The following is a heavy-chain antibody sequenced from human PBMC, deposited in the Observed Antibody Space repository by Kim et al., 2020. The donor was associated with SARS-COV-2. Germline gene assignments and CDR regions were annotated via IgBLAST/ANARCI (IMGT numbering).Heavy chain of an antibody. Sequence: YNPSLKSRVTISVDTSKNQFSLKLSSVTAADTAVYYCARFGALTGYYRDYWGQGTLVTVSS. D-gene: IGHD3-9*01. J-gene: IGHJ4*02. V-gene: IGHV4-34*01. CDR3: ARFGALTGYYRDY.